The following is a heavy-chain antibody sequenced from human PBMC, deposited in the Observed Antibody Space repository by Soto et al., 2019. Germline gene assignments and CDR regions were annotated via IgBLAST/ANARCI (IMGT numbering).Heavy chain of an antibody. CDR1: GYSVMISG. CDR2: INPSGDSM. Sequence: GVPAEVGCKASGYSVMISGLAGVRQTPGQGLEWMGRINPSGDSMPNTYAPKFQGRVTMTRDTSTSSVYMELSSLRSEDTAVYYCVSDGAASYTGFDYWGQGTLVTVSA. D-gene: IGHD3-16*02. J-gene: IGHJ4*02. CDR3: VSDGAASYTGFDY. V-gene: IGHV1-46*01.